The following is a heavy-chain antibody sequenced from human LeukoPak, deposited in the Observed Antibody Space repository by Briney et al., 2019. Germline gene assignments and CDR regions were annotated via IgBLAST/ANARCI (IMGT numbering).Heavy chain of an antibody. CDR2: ISAYNGNT. J-gene: IGHJ4*02. V-gene: IGHV1-18*01. Sequence: ASVKVSCKASGGTFSSYAISWVRQAPGQGLEWMGWISAYNGNTNYAQKLQGRVTMTTDTSTSTAYMELRSLRSDDTAVYYCARDSSSWLPEPFDYWGQGTLVTVSS. CDR3: ARDSSSWLPEPFDY. D-gene: IGHD6-13*01. CDR1: GGTFSSYA.